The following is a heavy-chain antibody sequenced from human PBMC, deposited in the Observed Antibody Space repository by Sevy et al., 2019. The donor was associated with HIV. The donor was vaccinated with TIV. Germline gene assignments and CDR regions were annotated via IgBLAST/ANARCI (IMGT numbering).Heavy chain of an antibody. D-gene: IGHD3-16*02. CDR3: AREGWFGGVIDY. CDR2: ISSSGSTI. Sequence: GGSLRLSCAASGFTFSSYEMNWVRQAPGKGLEWVSYISSSGSTIYYADSVKGRFTISRDNAKNSLYLQMNSLRAGDTAVYDCAREGWFGGVIDYWGQGTLVTVSS. CDR1: GFTFSSYE. J-gene: IGHJ4*02. V-gene: IGHV3-48*03.